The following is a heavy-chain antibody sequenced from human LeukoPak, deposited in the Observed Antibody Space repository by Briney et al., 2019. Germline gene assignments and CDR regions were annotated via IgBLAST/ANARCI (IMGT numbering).Heavy chain of an antibody. CDR3: ARSYSSSWPSRNWFDP. V-gene: IGHV4-59*12. D-gene: IGHD6-13*01. J-gene: IGHJ5*02. Sequence: SETLSLTCTVSGGSITSYYWSWIRQPPGKGLEWIGYIYYSGSTNYNPSLKSRVTISVDTSKNQFSLKLSSVTAADTAVYYCARSYSSSWPSRNWFDPWGQGTLVTVSS. CDR1: GGSITSYY. CDR2: IYYSGST.